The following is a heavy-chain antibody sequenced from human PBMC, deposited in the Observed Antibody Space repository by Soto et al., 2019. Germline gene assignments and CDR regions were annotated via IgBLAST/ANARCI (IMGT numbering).Heavy chain of an antibody. CDR3: ASGEQWLVGDAFDI. V-gene: IGHV1-18*01. D-gene: IGHD6-19*01. CDR2: ISAYNGNT. Sequence: GAAVKVSCKASGYTFTSYGISWVRQAPGQGLEWMGWISAYNGNTNYAQKLQGRVTMTTDTSTSTAYMELRSLRSDDTAVYYCASGEQWLVGDAFDIWGQRTMVTVSS. J-gene: IGHJ3*02. CDR1: GYTFTSYG.